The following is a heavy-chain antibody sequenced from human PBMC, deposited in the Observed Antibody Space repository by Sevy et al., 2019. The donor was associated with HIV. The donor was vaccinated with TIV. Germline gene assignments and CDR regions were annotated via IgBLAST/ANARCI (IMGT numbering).Heavy chain of an antibody. V-gene: IGHV3-21*01. CDR2: ISSSSSYI. Sequence: GGSLRLSCAASGFTFSSYSMNWVRQAPGKGLEWVSSISSSSSYIYYADSVKGRFTISRDNAKNSLYLQMNSLRAEDTAVYYCARDREGVVVAAGWFDPWGQGTLVTVSS. D-gene: IGHD2-15*01. J-gene: IGHJ5*02. CDR1: GFTFSSYS. CDR3: ARDREGVVVAAGWFDP.